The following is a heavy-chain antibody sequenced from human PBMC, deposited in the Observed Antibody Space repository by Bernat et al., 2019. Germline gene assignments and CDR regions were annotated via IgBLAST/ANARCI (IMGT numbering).Heavy chain of an antibody. D-gene: IGHD3-16*02. CDR3: ARAGGYYDYIWGSYRVNDAFDI. J-gene: IGHJ3*02. Sequence: EVQLVETGGGLIQPGGSLRLSCAASGFTVSSNYMSWVRQAPGKGLEWVSVISSGRSTYYAESVEGRFNISRDNSTNTLYLQRNSLRAEETAVYYCARAGGYYDYIWGSYRVNDAFDIWGQGTMVTVSS. V-gene: IGHV3-53*05. CDR1: GFTVSSNY. CDR2: ISSGRST.